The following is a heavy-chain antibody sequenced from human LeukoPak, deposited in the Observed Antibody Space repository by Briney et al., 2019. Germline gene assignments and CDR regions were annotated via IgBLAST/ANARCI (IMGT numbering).Heavy chain of an antibody. Sequence: PSETLSLTCTVSGGSISSYYWSWIRQPAGKGLEWIGRIYTSGSTNYNPSLTRRVTMSVDTSKNQFSLKLSSVTAADTAVYYCARGPVHCSGGSCYNNWFDPWGQGTLVTVSS. CDR2: IYTSGST. D-gene: IGHD2-15*01. V-gene: IGHV4-4*07. J-gene: IGHJ5*02. CDR3: ARGPVHCSGGSCYNNWFDP. CDR1: GGSISSYY.